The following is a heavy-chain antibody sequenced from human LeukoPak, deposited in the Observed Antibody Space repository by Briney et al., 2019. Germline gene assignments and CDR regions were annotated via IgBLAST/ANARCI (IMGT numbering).Heavy chain of an antibody. CDR2: ISGSGGST. CDR1: GFTFSNFA. V-gene: IGHV3-23*01. Sequence: GGSLRLSCAASGFTFSNFAMAWVRQAPGKGLEWVSAISGSGGSTYYADSVKGRFTISRDNSRNTLYLQMNSLRAEDTAVYYCAKTSPGDGELFRWGQGTLVTVSS. CDR3: AKTSPGDGELFR. J-gene: IGHJ4*02. D-gene: IGHD3-10*01.